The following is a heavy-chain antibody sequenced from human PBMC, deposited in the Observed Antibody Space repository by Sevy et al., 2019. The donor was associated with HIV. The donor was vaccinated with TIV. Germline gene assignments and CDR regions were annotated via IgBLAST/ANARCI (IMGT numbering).Heavy chain of an antibody. J-gene: IGHJ4*02. CDR1: GFTFGDYA. CDR2: LKNKANGGTV. V-gene: IGHV3-49*04. CDR3: TRWKGLQSIFDY. Sequence: GGSLRLSCTTSGFTFGDYAMNWVRQAPGKGLEWVAFLKNKANGGTVDHAASVKGRFTILRDDSKSIAYLQMNDLTTEDTGVYYCTRWKGLQSIFDYWGQGALVTVSS. D-gene: IGHD1-1*01.